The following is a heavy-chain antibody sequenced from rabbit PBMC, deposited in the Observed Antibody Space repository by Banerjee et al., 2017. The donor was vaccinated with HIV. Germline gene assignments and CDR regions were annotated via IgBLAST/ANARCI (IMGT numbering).Heavy chain of an antibody. Sequence: QSLEESGGDLVKPGASLTLTCTASGFSFSSSYYMCWVRQAPGKGLEWIACIYAGSFGSTYYASWAKGRFTISKTSSTTVTLQMTSLTAADTATYFCARSTNSGYYIPLKLWGPGTLVTVS. CDR3: ARSTNSGYYIPLKL. CDR2: IYAGSFGST. D-gene: IGHD1-1*01. V-gene: IGHV1S40*01. CDR1: GFSFSSSYY. J-gene: IGHJ4*01.